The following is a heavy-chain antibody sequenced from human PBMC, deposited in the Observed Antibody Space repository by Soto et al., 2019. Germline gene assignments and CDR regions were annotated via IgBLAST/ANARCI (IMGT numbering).Heavy chain of an antibody. V-gene: IGHV1-8*01. Sequence: GASVKVSCKAPGYTFTSYDINWVRQATGQGLEWMGWMNPNSGNTGYAQKFQGRVTMTRNTSISTAYMELSSLRSEDTAVYYCARGIDEFSYGLKPYYYYYYMDVWGKGTTVTVSS. J-gene: IGHJ6*03. CDR2: MNPNSGNT. D-gene: IGHD5-18*01. CDR1: GYTFTSYD. CDR3: ARGIDEFSYGLKPYYYYYYMDV.